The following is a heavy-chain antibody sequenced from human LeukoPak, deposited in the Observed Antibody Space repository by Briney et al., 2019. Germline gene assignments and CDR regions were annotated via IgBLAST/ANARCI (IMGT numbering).Heavy chain of an antibody. CDR1: GGSFSGYY. CDR3: ARGLDYYDSSGYYYSAFDI. V-gene: IGHV4-34*01. D-gene: IGHD3-22*01. CDR2: INHSGST. J-gene: IGHJ3*02. Sequence: SETLSLTCAVYGGSFSGYYWSWIRQPPGKGLEWIGEINHSGSTNYNPSLKSRVTISVDTSKNQFSLKLRSVTAADTAVYYCARGLDYYDSSGYYYSAFDIWGQGTMVTVSS.